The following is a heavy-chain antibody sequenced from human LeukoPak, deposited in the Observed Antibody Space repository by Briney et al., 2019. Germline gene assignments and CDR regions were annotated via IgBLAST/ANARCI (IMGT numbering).Heavy chain of an antibody. CDR1: GGSISTYY. CDR2: ISASRST. V-gene: IGHV4-4*07. CDR3: ARDNGLFYFDY. J-gene: IGHJ4*02. D-gene: IGHD2-15*01. Sequence: SDTLSLTCTVSGGSISTYYWSWIRQPAGKGLEWIGRISASRSTQYNPSLKSRVTMSVDTSNNQFSLKVNSVTAADTAVYYCARDNGLFYFDYWGQGTLVTVSS.